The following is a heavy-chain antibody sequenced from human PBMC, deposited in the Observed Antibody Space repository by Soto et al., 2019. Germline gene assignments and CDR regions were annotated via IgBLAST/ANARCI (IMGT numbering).Heavy chain of an antibody. CDR2: INPILSMS. D-gene: IGHD3-10*01. J-gene: IGHJ4*02. CDR1: GDTFTFYS. Sequence: QVQLVQSGAEVKKPGSSVTVSCKASGDTFTFYSINWLRQAPGLGLEWMGRINPILSMSNYAQRFQGRVTMTADKSTSTAYMELSSLRSEDTAMYYCASSYGSGYRAFDYWGQGALVTVSS. CDR3: ASSYGSGYRAFDY. V-gene: IGHV1-69*02.